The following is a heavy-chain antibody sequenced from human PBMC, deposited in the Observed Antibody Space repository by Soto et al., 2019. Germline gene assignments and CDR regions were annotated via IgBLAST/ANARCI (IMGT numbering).Heavy chain of an antibody. CDR3: ARDGPIAAAGNNWFDP. D-gene: IGHD6-13*01. CDR1: GFTFSTYT. CDR2: ISDDGDNR. Sequence: QVQLVESGGDVVQPGRSLRLSCTASGFTFSTYTMHWVRQSPGKGLEWLACISDDGDNRYYAESVRGRFTISRDNSKNTRYLPIDSLRPQDTAVYYGARDGPIAAAGNNWFDPWGQGTLVTVSS. J-gene: IGHJ5*02. V-gene: IGHV3-30-3*01.